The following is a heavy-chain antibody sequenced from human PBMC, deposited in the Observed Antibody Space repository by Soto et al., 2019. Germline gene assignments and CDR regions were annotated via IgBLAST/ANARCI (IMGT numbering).Heavy chain of an antibody. Sequence: EVQLVESGGGLVQPGGSLRLSCAASGFTFSGYWMSWVRQAPGKGREWVANIKQDGSEQFYVDSVKCRFTISRDNAKNSLYLQMISLRAENTAMYYCAREAVWRPGTTVTVSS. CDR2: IKQDGSEQ. CDR3: AREAV. V-gene: IGHV3-7*05. J-gene: IGHJ6*02. CDR1: GFTFSGYW.